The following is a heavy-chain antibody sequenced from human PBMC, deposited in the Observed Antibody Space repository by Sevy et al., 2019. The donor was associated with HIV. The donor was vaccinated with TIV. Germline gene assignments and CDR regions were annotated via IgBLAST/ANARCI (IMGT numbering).Heavy chain of an antibody. J-gene: IGHJ4*02. V-gene: IGHV3-11*06. D-gene: IGHD3-22*01. Sequence: GGCLRLSCAASGFTFSDYYMSWIRQAPGKGLEWVSYISSSSSYTNYADSVKGRFTISRDNAKNSLYLQMNSLRAEDTAVYYCAREGHYDSSGYYPGRPREVYYFDYWGQGTLVTVSS. CDR3: AREGHYDSSGYYPGRPREVYYFDY. CDR2: ISSSSSYT. CDR1: GFTFSDYY.